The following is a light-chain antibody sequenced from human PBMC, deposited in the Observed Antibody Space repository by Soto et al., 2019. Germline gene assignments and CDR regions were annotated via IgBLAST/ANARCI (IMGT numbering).Light chain of an antibody. Sequence: QPVLAQPPSVSGAPGQRVTISCTGLGARYDVQWYQQLPGTAPKLLIYDNTNRPSGVPDRFSGSKSGTSASLAITGLQAEDEADYYCQSYDSRLSGGHVVFGGGTKVTVL. CDR2: DNT. J-gene: IGLJ2*01. V-gene: IGLV1-40*01. CDR3: QSYDSRLSGGHVV. CDR1: GARYD.